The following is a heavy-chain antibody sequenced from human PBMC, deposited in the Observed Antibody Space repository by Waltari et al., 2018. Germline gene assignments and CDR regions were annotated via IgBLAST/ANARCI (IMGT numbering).Heavy chain of an antibody. V-gene: IGHV3-21*01. CDR3: AREYSNSWYCDY. CDR1: GFTFSHYS. Sequence: EVQLVESGGGLVKPGGPLRLSCAASGFTFSHYSMTWVRQAPGKGLELVSSISTSSAYIYYADSVKGRFTISRDNAKNSLYLQMNSLRAEDTAVYYCAREYSNSWYCDYWGQGTLVTVSS. J-gene: IGHJ4*02. CDR2: ISTSSAYI. D-gene: IGHD6-13*01.